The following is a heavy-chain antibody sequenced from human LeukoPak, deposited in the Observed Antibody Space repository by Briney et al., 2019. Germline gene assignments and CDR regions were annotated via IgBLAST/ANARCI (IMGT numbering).Heavy chain of an antibody. CDR3: ARLTYDSSGYHHYFDY. V-gene: IGHV1-2*02. CDR2: INPNSGGT. J-gene: IGHJ4*02. D-gene: IGHD3-22*01. Sequence: ASVTVSCTASGYTFTGYYMHWVRQAPGQGLEWMGWINPNSGGTNYAQKFQGRVTMTRDTSISTAYMELSRLRSDDTAVYYCARLTYDSSGYHHYFDYWGQGTLLTVSS. CDR1: GYTFTGYY.